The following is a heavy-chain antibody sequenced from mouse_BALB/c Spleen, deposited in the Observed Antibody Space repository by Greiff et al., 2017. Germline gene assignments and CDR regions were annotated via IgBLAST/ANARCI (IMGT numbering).Heavy chain of an antibody. V-gene: IGHV1-7*01. CDR1: GYTFTSYW. CDR2: INPSTGYT. Sequence: VQLQQSGAELAKPGASVKMSCKASGYTFTSYWMHWVKQRPGQGLEWIGYINPSTGYTEYNQKFKDKATLTADKSSSTAYMQLSSLTSEDSAVYYCATPLRGAMDYWGQGTSVTVSS. CDR3: ATPLRGAMDY. J-gene: IGHJ4*01.